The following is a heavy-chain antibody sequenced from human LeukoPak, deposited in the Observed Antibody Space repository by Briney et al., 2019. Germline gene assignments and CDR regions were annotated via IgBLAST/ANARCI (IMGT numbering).Heavy chain of an antibody. Sequence: GGSLRLSCAASGFTVSSNYMSWVRQAPGKGLEYISVTYSGGTTYYADSVRDRFTISRDNSRNTLYLQMNSLRPEDTAVYYCAREPTYSSSLDYWGQGTLVTVSS. CDR1: GFTVSSNY. D-gene: IGHD6-6*01. V-gene: IGHV3-53*01. CDR2: TYSGGTT. CDR3: AREPTYSSSLDY. J-gene: IGHJ4*02.